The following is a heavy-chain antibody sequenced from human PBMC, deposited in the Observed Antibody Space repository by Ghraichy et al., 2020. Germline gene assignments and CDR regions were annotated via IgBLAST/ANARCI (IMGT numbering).Heavy chain of an antibody. CDR1: GFTFSSYA. V-gene: IGHV3-23*01. J-gene: IGHJ5*02. D-gene: IGHD3-3*01. CDR3: AKMILEWLFSPGGFDP. CDR2: ISGSGGST. Sequence: GGSLRLSCAASGFTFSSYAMSWVRQAPGKGLEWVSAISGSGGSTYYADSVKGRFTISRDNSKNTLYLQINSLRAEDTAVYYCAKMILEWLFSPGGFDPWGQGTLVTVSS.